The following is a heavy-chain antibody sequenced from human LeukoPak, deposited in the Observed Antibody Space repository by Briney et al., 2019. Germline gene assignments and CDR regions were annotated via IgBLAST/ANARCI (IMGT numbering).Heavy chain of an antibody. Sequence: PSETLSLTCTVSGGSISSRGFYWGWVRQPPGRGLEWIGSLYSSGNTYYNPSLKSRVTISVDTTKNQFSLKLSSVTAADTAVYYCARPDISGWTYYFDYWGQGTLVTVSS. V-gene: IGHV4-39*01. CDR3: ARPDISGWTYYFDY. D-gene: IGHD6-19*01. CDR2: LYSSGNT. CDR1: GGSISSRGFY. J-gene: IGHJ4*02.